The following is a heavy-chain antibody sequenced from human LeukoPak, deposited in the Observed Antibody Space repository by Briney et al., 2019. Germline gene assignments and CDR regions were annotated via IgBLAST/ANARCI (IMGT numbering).Heavy chain of an antibody. D-gene: IGHD3-22*01. CDR1: GFTFDDYG. Sequence: PGGSLRLSCAASGFTFDDYGMSWVRQAPGKGLEWVSVIYSGGSTYYADSVKGRFTISRDNSKNTLYLQMNSLRAEDTAVYYCARDLAVYDSSGYYAFDIWGQGTMVTVSS. CDR2: IYSGGST. V-gene: IGHV3-53*01. CDR3: ARDLAVYDSSGYYAFDI. J-gene: IGHJ3*02.